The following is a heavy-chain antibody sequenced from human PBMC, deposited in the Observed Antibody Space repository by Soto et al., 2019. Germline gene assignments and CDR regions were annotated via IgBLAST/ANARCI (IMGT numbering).Heavy chain of an antibody. Sequence: GSLRLSCAASGFTFSTYAMTWVRQAPGKGLEWVSAISGSGGSTYYADSVKGRFTISRDNSKNTLHLQMNSLRAEDTAVYYCAKDRVVVYVWGQGTTVTVSS. CDR3: AKDRVVVYV. V-gene: IGHV3-23*01. CDR1: GFTFSTYA. J-gene: IGHJ6*02. D-gene: IGHD2-15*01. CDR2: ISGSGGST.